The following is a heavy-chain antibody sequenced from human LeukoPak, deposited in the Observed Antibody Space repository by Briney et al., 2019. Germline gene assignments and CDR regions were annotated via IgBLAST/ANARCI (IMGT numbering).Heavy chain of an antibody. Sequence: PSETLSLTCAVYGGSFSGYYWGWIRQPPGKGLEWIGEINHSGSTNYNPSLKSRVTISVDTSKNQFSLKLSSVTAADTAVYYCASCSGGSCHYFDYWGQGTLVTVSS. J-gene: IGHJ4*02. D-gene: IGHD2-15*01. CDR1: GGSFSGYY. V-gene: IGHV4-34*01. CDR3: ASCSGGSCHYFDY. CDR2: INHSGST.